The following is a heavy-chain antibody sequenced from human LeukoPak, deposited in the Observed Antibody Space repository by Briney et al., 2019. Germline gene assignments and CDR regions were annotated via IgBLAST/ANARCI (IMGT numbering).Heavy chain of an antibody. V-gene: IGHV1-2*06. J-gene: IGHJ4*02. CDR2: INPNSGGT. CDR1: GYTFTGYY. Sequence: ASVKVSCKASGYTFTGYYMHWVRQAPGQGLEWMGRINPNSGGTNFAQKFQGRVTMTRDTSNSTAYMELSSLRSDDTAVYYCARGYGSGSYNFDYWGQGTLVTVSS. CDR3: ARGYGSGSYNFDY. D-gene: IGHD3-10*01.